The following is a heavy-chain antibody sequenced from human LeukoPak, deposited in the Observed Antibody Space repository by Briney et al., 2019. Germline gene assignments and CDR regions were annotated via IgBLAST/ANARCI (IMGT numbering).Heavy chain of an antibody. J-gene: IGHJ4*02. Sequence: GGSLRLSCVASGFTFSSNGMHWVRQAPGKGLEWVTFIQYDGSKKYYADSVKGRFTISRDDSKNTLYLQMNSLRAEDTAVYYCAKDRHWLALDDWGQGTLVTVSS. CDR3: AKDRHWLALDD. CDR1: GFTFSSNG. V-gene: IGHV3-30*02. D-gene: IGHD6-19*01. CDR2: IQYDGSKK.